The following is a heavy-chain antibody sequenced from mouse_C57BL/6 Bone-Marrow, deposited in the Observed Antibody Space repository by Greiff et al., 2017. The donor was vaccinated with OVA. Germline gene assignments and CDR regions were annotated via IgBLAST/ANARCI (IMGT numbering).Heavy chain of an antibody. D-gene: IGHD1-1*01. Sequence: SGAELARPGASVKMSCKASGYTFTSYTMHWVKQRPGQGLEWIGYINPSSGYTKYNQKFKDKATLTADKSSSTAYMQLSSLTSEDSAVYYCARSLYYYEGFAYWGQGTLVTVSA. J-gene: IGHJ3*01. CDR2: INPSSGYT. CDR3: ARSLYYYEGFAY. CDR1: GYTFTSYT. V-gene: IGHV1-4*01.